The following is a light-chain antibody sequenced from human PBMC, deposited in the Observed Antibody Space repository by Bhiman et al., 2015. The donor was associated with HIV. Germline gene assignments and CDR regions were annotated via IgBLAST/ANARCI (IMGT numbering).Light chain of an antibody. CDR3: TSYTISSLYV. J-gene: IGLJ1*01. CDR2: KNN. V-gene: IGLV1-47*01. CDR1: SSNVGRNY. Sequence: QSVLTQTPSASGAPGQGVTISCSGSSSNVGRNYVYWYQQLPGTTPKLLIYKNNQRPSGVPARFSGSKSGNTASLTVSGLQDEDEADYYCTSYTISSLYVFGTGTKVTVL.